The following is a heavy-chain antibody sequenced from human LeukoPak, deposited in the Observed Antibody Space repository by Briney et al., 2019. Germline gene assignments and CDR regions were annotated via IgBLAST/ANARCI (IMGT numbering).Heavy chain of an antibody. Sequence: GGSLRLSCAASGFTFTSYSMNWVRQAPGKGLEWVSTISGGGGSTYYADSVKGRFTISRDNSKNTLYLQVNSLRAEDTAVYYCAKGGKWDVTPFDYRGQGTLVTVSS. CDR1: GFTFTSYS. V-gene: IGHV3-23*01. CDR3: AKGGKWDVTPFDY. CDR2: ISGGGGST. J-gene: IGHJ4*02. D-gene: IGHD1-26*01.